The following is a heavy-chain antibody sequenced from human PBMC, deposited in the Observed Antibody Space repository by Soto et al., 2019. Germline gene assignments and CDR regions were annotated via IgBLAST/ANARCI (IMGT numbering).Heavy chain of an antibody. J-gene: IGHJ4*02. V-gene: IGHV4-4*02. CDR3: AGGTGSGSYDF. CDR1: GVSISSSTW. CDR2: IYHGGST. Sequence: QVQLQESGPGLVKPSGTLSLTCAVSGVSISSSTWWSWVRQSPGKGLGWIGEIYHGGSTSYNPSLRXRXTXSXXKSKNQFSRNLSSVTAADTAVYYCAGGTGSGSYDFWGQGTLVTVSS. D-gene: IGHD3-10*01.